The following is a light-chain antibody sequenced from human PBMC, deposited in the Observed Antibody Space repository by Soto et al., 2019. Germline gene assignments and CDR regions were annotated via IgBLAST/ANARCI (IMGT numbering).Light chain of an antibody. CDR3: SSYTSSSTLD. J-gene: IGLJ1*01. Sequence: QSALTQPASVSGSPGQSITISCTGTSSDVGGYNYVSWYQQHPGKDPKLMIYEVSNRPSGVSNRFSGSKSGNTASLTSSGLQADDEAYYYCSSYTSSSTLDFGTGTKVTVL. V-gene: IGLV2-14*01. CDR1: SSDVGGYNY. CDR2: EVS.